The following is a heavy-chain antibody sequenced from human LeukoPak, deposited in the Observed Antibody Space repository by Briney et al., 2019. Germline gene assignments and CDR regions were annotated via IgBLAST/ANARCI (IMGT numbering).Heavy chain of an antibody. V-gene: IGHV4-4*07. J-gene: IGHJ5*02. D-gene: IGHD2-15*01. CDR2: IYTSGST. CDR3: ARVNVVVVAAVAVGNNWFDP. CDR1: GGSISSYY. Sequence: PSETLSLTCTVSGGSISSYYWSWIRQPAGKGLEWIGRIYTSGSTNYNPSLKSRVTMSVDTSKNQFSLKLSSVTAADTAVYYCARVNVVVVAAVAVGNNWFDPWGQGTLVTVSS.